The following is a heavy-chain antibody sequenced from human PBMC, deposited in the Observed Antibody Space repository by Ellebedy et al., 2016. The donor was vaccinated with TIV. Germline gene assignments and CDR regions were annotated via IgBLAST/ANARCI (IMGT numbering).Heavy chain of an antibody. V-gene: IGHV4-39*07. J-gene: IGHJ4*02. CDR3: ARGDPYFDY. CDR1: GGSISSSSYY. CDR2: IYYSGST. Sequence: SETLSLXXTVSGGSISSSSYYWGWIRQPPGKGLEWIGSIYYSGSTYYNPSLKSRVTISVDTSKNQFSLKLSSVTAANTAVYYCARGDPYFDYWGQGTLITVSS. D-gene: IGHD3-16*01.